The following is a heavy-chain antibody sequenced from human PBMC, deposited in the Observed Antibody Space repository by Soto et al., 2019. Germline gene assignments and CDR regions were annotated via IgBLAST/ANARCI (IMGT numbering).Heavy chain of an antibody. J-gene: IGHJ4*02. CDR1: GGSFSGYY. V-gene: IGHV4-34*01. CDR2: INHSGST. Sequence: PSETLSLTCAVYGGSFSGYYWSWIRQPPGKGLEWIGEINHSGSTNYNPSLKSRVTISVDTSKNQFSLKLSSVTAADTAVYYCAGEKRRLDYFDYWGQGTLVTVS. CDR3: AGEKRRLDYFDY. D-gene: IGHD3-9*01.